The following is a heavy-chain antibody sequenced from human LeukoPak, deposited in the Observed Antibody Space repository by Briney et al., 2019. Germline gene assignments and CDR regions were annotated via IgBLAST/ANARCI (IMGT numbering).Heavy chain of an antibody. CDR1: DGSISSYY. Sequence: KPSETLSLTCTVSDGSISSYYWSWIRQPPGKGLEWIGYIYYSGSTNYNPSLKSRVTISVDTSKNQFSLKLSSVTAADTAVYYCARGPTRPVDTAMVYYFDYWGQGTLVTVSS. CDR3: ARGPTRPVDTAMVYYFDY. CDR2: IYYSGST. J-gene: IGHJ4*02. V-gene: IGHV4-59*01. D-gene: IGHD5-18*01.